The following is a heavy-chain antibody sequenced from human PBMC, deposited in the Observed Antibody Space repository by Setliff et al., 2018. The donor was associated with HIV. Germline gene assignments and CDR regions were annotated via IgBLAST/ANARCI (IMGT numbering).Heavy chain of an antibody. J-gene: IGHJ6*02. CDR3: AKGFCSSTICFGTNYYYYYGMDV. CDR1: GFMFSNYA. Sequence: GGSLRLSCAASGFMFSNYAMSWVRQAPGKGLEWVSVISSSGNDTYYADSVKGRFTISRDDSKNTLDLQMNSLRAEDTAVYYCAKGFCSSTICFGTNYYYYYGMDVWGQGTTVTVSS. D-gene: IGHD2-2*01. V-gene: IGHV3-23*01. CDR2: ISSSGNDT.